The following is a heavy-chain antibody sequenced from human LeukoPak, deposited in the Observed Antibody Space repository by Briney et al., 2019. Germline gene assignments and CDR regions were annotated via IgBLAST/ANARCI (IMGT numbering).Heavy chain of an antibody. CDR3: ARALGATTDYYYMDV. D-gene: IGHD1-26*01. J-gene: IGHJ6*03. CDR1: GYFISSGYY. V-gene: IGHV4-38-2*02. Sequence: SETLSLTCTVSGYFISSGYYWGWIRQPPGKGLQWIGSIHHSGSTYYNPSLKSRVTISVDTSKNQFSLKLSSVTAADTAVYYCARALGATTDYYYMDVWGKGTTVTVSS. CDR2: IHHSGST.